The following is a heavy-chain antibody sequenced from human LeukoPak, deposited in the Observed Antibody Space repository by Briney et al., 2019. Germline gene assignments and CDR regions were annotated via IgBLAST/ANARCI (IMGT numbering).Heavy chain of an antibody. CDR1: GDSITNYY. J-gene: IGHJ4*02. Sequence: SETLSLTCTVSGDSITNYYWSWIRQPPGKGLDWIGYIYYSGSTNYNPSLKSRVTISVDTSKNQFSLKLNSVTAADTAVYYCARVSGYDWESFYDYWGQGTLVTVSS. V-gene: IGHV4-59*01. D-gene: IGHD5-12*01. CDR3: ARVSGYDWESFYDY. CDR2: IYYSGST.